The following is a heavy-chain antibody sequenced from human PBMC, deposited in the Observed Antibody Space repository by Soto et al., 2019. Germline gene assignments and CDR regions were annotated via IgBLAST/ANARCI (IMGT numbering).Heavy chain of an antibody. D-gene: IGHD3-10*01. Sequence: SETLSLTCTVSGGSISSSSYYWGWIRQPPGKGLEWIGSIYYSGSTYYNPSLKSRVTISVDTSKNQFSLKLSSVTAADTAVYYCATRESKITMVRGVEIDYWGQGTLVTVSS. CDR3: ATRESKITMVRGVEIDY. CDR2: IYYSGST. J-gene: IGHJ4*02. CDR1: GGSISSSSYY. V-gene: IGHV4-39*01.